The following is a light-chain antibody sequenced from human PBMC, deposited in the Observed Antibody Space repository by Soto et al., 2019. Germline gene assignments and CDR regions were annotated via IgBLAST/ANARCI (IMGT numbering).Light chain of an antibody. CDR1: SSNIGGNT. CDR3: AAWDDSLNAVV. J-gene: IGLJ2*01. V-gene: IGLV1-44*01. Sequence: QSVLTQPPSASGTPGQRGTISCSGGSSNIGGNTVNWYQQLPGTAPRVLIYSNNQRPSGVPDRFSGSKSGNSASLAISGLQAEDEADYYCAAWDDSLNAVVFGGGTQLTVL. CDR2: SNN.